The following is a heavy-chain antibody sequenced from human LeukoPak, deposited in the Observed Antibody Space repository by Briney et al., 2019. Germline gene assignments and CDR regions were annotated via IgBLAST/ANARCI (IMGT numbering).Heavy chain of an antibody. Sequence: PGGSLRLSCAASGFTFSSYCMSWVRLAPGRGLEWVSGITGSGIDMEYADSVKGRFTVSRDNSKSTLYLQMTSLRAEDTAVYYCVFGVREIIPNPFDYWGQGTLVTVSS. V-gene: IGHV3-23*01. J-gene: IGHJ4*02. CDR1: GFTFSSYC. CDR3: VFGVREIIPNPFDY. D-gene: IGHD3-10*01. CDR2: ITGSGIDM.